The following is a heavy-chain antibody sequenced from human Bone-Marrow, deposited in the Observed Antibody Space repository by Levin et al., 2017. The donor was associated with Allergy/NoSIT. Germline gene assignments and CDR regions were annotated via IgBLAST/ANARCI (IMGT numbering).Heavy chain of an antibody. CDR2: IYPGDSNI. CDR1: GYSFSNQW. D-gene: IGHD1-14*01. Sequence: TGESLKISCKASGYSFSNQWIGWVRQMPGKGLDWVGIIYPGDSNIRSSPSFQGQVTISADESISTVYLQWSSLEASDTAIYYCARRIIRNDGFDIWGQGTMVTVSS. CDR3: ARRIIRNDGFDI. J-gene: IGHJ3*02. V-gene: IGHV5-51*01.